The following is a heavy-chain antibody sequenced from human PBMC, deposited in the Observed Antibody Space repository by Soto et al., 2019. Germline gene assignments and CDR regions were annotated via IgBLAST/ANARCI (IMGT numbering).Heavy chain of an antibody. D-gene: IGHD3-22*01. V-gene: IGHV4-30-4*01. CDR1: GDSISSADYY. CDR3: ARLISGYYFFDY. J-gene: IGHJ4*02. Sequence: PSETLSLTCTVSGDSISSADYYWSWIRQPPGRGLEWIAYIYHSGSSYFNPSLKSRLSISVDTSKNLLSLKLRSVTAADTAVYYCARLISGYYFFDYWGQGTLVTAPQ. CDR2: IYHSGSS.